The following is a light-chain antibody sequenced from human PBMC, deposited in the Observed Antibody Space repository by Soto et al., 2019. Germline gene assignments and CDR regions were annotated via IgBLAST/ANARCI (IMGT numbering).Light chain of an antibody. CDR3: QQYSTSYRM. CDR2: KAS. V-gene: IGKV1-5*03. Sequence: DMQMTQSPSTLSASVGDRVTITCRASQSISSWFAWYQQKPGKAPKLLIYKASSLESGVPSRFSGSGSGTEFTLTISSLQPDDFATYYCQQYSTSYRMFGQGTRVEIK. J-gene: IGKJ1*01. CDR1: QSISSW.